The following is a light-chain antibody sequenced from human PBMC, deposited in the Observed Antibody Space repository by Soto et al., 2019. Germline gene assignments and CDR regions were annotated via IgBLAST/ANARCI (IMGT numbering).Light chain of an antibody. Sequence: EIVLTQSPGTLSLSPGERATLSCRASQSVSSIYLAWYQQKPGQAPRLLIYGASSRATGIADRFSGSGSGTDFTLTISRLEPEDFAVYYCQQFDGSSYTFGQGTKLEIK. J-gene: IGKJ2*01. CDR3: QQFDGSSYT. CDR1: QSVSSIY. V-gene: IGKV3-20*01. CDR2: GAS.